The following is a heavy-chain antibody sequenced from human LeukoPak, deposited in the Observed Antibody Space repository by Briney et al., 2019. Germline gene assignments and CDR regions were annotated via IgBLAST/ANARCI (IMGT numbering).Heavy chain of an antibody. CDR2: INPNSGGT. D-gene: IGHD5-24*01. J-gene: IGHJ4*02. CDR3: ARDRGRWLQDTFDY. Sequence: ASVKVSCKASGYTFTGYYMHWVRQAPGQGLEWMGWINPNSGGTNYAQKFQGRVTMTRDTSISTAYMELSRLRSDDTAVYYCARDRGRWLQDTFDYWGQGTLVIVAS. CDR1: GYTFTGYY. V-gene: IGHV1-2*02.